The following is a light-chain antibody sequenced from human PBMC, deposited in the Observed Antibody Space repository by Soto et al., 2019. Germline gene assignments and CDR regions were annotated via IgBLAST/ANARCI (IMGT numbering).Light chain of an antibody. CDR1: QGISSY. CDR2: AAS. Sequence: DIQLTQSPSSLSASVDDRVTLTCRARQGISSYLAWYQQTPGKAPKLLIYAASTLQSGLPPRFSDSGSGTDYTLTISSLQPEDFATYYCQQLNSYPLTFGGATKVDI. CDR3: QQLNSYPLT. V-gene: IGKV1-9*01. J-gene: IGKJ4*01.